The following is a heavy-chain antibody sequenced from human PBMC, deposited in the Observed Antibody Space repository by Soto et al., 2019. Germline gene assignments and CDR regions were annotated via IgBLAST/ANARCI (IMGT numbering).Heavy chain of an antibody. CDR1: GYTFTSCG. CDR3: ARAVSYDYGESHWFDP. Sequence: WASVKVSCKASGYTFTSCGISWVRQAPGQGLEWMGWISAYNGNTNYAQKLQGRVTMTTDTSTSTAYMELRSLRSDDTAVYYCARAVSYDYGESHWFDPWGQGTLVTVSS. D-gene: IGHD4-17*01. CDR2: ISAYNGNT. J-gene: IGHJ5*02. V-gene: IGHV1-18*01.